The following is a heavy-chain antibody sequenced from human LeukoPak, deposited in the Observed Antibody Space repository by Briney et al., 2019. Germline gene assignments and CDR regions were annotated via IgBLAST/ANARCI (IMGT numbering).Heavy chain of an antibody. Sequence: SETLSLTCTVSGGSMNSYYWSWIRQPPGKGLEYIGYIYYSGSTYYNPSLKSRVTISVDTSKNQFSLKLSSVTAADTAVYYCARNLRWRAYYFDYWGQGTLVTVSS. J-gene: IGHJ4*02. CDR1: GGSMNSYY. CDR3: ARNLRWRAYYFDY. V-gene: IGHV4-59*12. CDR2: IYYSGST. D-gene: IGHD4-23*01.